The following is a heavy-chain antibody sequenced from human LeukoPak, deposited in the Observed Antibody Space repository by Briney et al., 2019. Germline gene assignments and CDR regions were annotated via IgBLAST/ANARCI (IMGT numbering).Heavy chain of an antibody. D-gene: IGHD2-15*01. CDR2: ISWNSGAI. CDR3: AKAYCSGGSCYYFDY. CDR1: RVNSEDYA. V-gene: IGHV3-9*02. Sequence: LSPAPSRVNSEDYAMPWGRQAPGQGREWGSGISWNSGAIGYADSVKGRFTISRDNAKNSLYLQMNSLRAEDMALYYCAKAYCSGGSCYYFDYWGQGTLVTVSS. J-gene: IGHJ4*02.